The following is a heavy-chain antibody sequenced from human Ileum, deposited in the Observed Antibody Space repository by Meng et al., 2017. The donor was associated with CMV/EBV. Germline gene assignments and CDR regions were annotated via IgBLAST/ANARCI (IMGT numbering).Heavy chain of an antibody. CDR3: ASPYDSSGYYFDYYYYGMDV. Sequence: SVKVSCKASGGTFSSYIISWVRQAPGQGLEWMGGIIPILGIANYAQKFQGRVTITADKSTSTAYMELSSLRSQDTAVYYCASPYDSSGYYFDYYYYGMDVWGQGTTVTVSS. V-gene: IGHV1-69*10. D-gene: IGHD3-22*01. J-gene: IGHJ6*02. CDR1: GGTFSSYI. CDR2: IIPILGIA.